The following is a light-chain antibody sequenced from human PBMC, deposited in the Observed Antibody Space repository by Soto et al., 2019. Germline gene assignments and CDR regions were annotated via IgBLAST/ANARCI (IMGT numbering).Light chain of an antibody. V-gene: IGKV2-28*01. CDR1: QSLLHSNGYNY. J-gene: IGKJ5*01. Sequence: DIVMTQSPLSLPVTPGEPASISCRSSQSLLHSNGYNYLDWYLQKPGQSPQLLIYLGSNRASGAPXXFSGSGSGTDFTLKISRVEAEDVGVYYCMQALQTPTFGQGTRLEIK. CDR3: MQALQTPT. CDR2: LGS.